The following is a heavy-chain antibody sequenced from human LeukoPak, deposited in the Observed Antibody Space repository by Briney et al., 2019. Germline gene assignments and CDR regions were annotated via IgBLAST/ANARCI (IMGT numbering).Heavy chain of an antibody. CDR2: ISSDGSNK. V-gene: IGHV3-30*18. CDR1: GFTFSSYG. J-gene: IGHJ4*02. D-gene: IGHD1-26*01. Sequence: GRSLRLSCAASGFTFSSYGMHWVRQAPGKGLEWVAVISSDGSNKYYADSVKGRFTISRDNSKNTLYLQMNSLRAEDTALYYCAKGSPPTLGFDYWGQGTLVTVSS. CDR3: AKGSPPTLGFDY.